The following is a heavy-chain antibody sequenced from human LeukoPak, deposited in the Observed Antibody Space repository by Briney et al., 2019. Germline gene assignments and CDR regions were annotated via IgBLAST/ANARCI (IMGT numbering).Heavy chain of an antibody. CDR2: ISGSGGST. Sequence: GGSLRLSCAASGFTFSGYGMHWVRQAPGKGLEWVSAISGSGGSTYYADSVKGRFTISRDNSKNTLYLQMNSLRAEDTAVYYCAKEVVVVAATGWFDPWGQGTLVTVSS. V-gene: IGHV3-23*01. CDR3: AKEVVVVAATGWFDP. D-gene: IGHD2-15*01. CDR1: GFTFSGYG. J-gene: IGHJ5*02.